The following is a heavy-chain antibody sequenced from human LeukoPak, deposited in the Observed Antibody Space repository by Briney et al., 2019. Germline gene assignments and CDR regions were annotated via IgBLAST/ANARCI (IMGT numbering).Heavy chain of an antibody. V-gene: IGHV4-61*01. CDR1: GVSVSSGSYF. Sequence: SETLSLTCTVSGVSVSSGSYFWSWIRQPPGKGFEWIGYFYYSGSTNYNPSLKSRVTISVNTSKNQFSLKLSSVTAADTAVYYCARDRGDYGDYVFDYWGQGTLVTVSS. CDR3: ARDRGDYGDYVFDY. CDR2: FYYSGST. D-gene: IGHD4-17*01. J-gene: IGHJ4*02.